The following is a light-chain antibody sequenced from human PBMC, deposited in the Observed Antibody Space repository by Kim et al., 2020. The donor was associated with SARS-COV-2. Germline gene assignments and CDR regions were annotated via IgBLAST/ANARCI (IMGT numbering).Light chain of an antibody. CDR1: QSVSSY. CDR3: QQRSNWPLCT. J-gene: IGKJ2*02. V-gene: IGKV3-11*01. CDR2: DAS. Sequence: EIVLTHSPAPLSLSPGERATLSCRASQSVSSYLAWYQQKPGQAPRLLIYDASNSATGIPARFSGSGSGTDFTLTISSLEPEDFAVYYCQQRSNWPLCTFGQGTKLEI.